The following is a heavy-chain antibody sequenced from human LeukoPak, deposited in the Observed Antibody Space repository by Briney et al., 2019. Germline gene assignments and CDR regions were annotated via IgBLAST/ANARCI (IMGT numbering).Heavy chain of an antibody. CDR3: ARHSSWYYFDY. CDR1: GYSIRNGYS. CDR2: INHGGST. V-gene: IGHV4-38-2*01. D-gene: IGHD6-13*01. J-gene: IGHJ4*02. Sequence: PSETLSLTCGVSGYSIRNGYSWDWIRQPPGKGLEWIGSINHGGSTYYNPSLKSRVTIFVDTSKNRFSLKLSSVSAADTAVYYCARHSSWYYFDYWGQGTLVTVSS.